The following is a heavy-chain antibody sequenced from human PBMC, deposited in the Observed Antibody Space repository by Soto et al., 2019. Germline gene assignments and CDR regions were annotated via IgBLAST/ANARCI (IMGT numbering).Heavy chain of an antibody. D-gene: IGHD6-19*01. CDR2: IYHSGST. J-gene: IGHJ4*02. CDR1: GYSINSDDY. Sequence: SETLSLTCTVSGYSINSDDYWGWIRQPPGKGLEWIASIYHSGSTNYNPSLKSRVTISVDTSKNQFSLKLSSVTAADTAVYYCARKHSSGWYSLFDYWGQGTLVTVSS. CDR3: ARKHSSGWYSLFDY. V-gene: IGHV4-38-2*02.